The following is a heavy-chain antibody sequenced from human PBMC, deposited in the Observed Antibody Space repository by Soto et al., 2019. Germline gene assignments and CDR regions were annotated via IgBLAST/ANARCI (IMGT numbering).Heavy chain of an antibody. CDR1: GGSFSGYY. D-gene: IGHD6-19*01. CDR2: INHSGST. J-gene: IGHJ4*02. CDR3: ARGEAVAGHLFDY. Sequence: SETLSLTCAVYGGSFSGYYWSWIRQPPGKGLEWIGEINHSGSTNYNPSLKSRVTISVDTSKNQFSLKLSSVTAADTAVYYCARGEAVAGHLFDYWGQGTLVTVSS. V-gene: IGHV4-34*01.